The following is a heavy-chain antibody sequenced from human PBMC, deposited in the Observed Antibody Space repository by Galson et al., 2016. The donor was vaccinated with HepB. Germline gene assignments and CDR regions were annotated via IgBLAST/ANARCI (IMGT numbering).Heavy chain of an antibody. CDR3: ARDVAVVARTSWYFDL. D-gene: IGHD2-15*01. CDR2: ISSDGSKQ. J-gene: IGHJ2*01. V-gene: IGHV3-30*03. Sequence: SLRLSCAASGFTFSNYGIHCVRQAPGKGLEWVAVISSDGSKQYYADSVKGRFTISRDNSKNTLYLQMNSLRPEGTAVYYCARDVAVVARTSWYFDLWGRGTRVTVPS. CDR1: GFTFSNYG.